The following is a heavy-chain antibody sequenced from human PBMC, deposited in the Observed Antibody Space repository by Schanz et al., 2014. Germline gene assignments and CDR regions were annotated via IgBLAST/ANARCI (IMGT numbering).Heavy chain of an antibody. CDR2: IENNANGATT. V-gene: IGHV3-15*04. Sequence: DVQLVESGGGLVEPGGSLRLSCSGSGFTFSEVYMSWVRQAPGKGLEWVGRIENNANGATTDYAAPVKGRFTVSRDDSRNTLYLQMNTLRTDDTALYYCTTFNNRDALYIWGQGTMVSVSS. D-gene: IGHD1-20*01. CDR3: TTFNNRDALYI. J-gene: IGHJ3*02. CDR1: GFTFSEVY.